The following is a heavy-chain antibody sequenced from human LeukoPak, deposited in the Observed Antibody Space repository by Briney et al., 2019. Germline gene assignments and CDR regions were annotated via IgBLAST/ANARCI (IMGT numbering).Heavy chain of an antibody. Sequence: GRSLRLSCAASGFTFSNYGIHWVRQAPGKGLEWVAVISYDGSHKYYSDSVKGRFTISRDNSKNTLYLQMNSLIPEDTAVYYCAKFWAGYSSGWVDYWGQGTLVTVSS. CDR3: AKFWAGYSSGWVDY. J-gene: IGHJ4*02. V-gene: IGHV3-30*18. D-gene: IGHD6-19*01. CDR1: GFTFSNYG. CDR2: ISYDGSHK.